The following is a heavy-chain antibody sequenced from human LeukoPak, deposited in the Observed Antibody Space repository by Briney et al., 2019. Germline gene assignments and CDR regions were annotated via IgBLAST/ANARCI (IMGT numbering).Heavy chain of an antibody. Sequence: GGSVRLSCAVSGFTFSTYWMSWVRQAPGKGLEWVANIKQDGSDKYYVDSVKGRFTISRDDAENSLYLQMNSLRAEDTAVYYCARVIYYYGSGSYYNPGAVLDYWGQGTLVTVSS. CDR2: IKQDGSDK. CDR1: GFTFSTYW. J-gene: IGHJ4*02. CDR3: ARVIYYYGSGSYYNPGAVLDY. D-gene: IGHD3-10*01. V-gene: IGHV3-7*01.